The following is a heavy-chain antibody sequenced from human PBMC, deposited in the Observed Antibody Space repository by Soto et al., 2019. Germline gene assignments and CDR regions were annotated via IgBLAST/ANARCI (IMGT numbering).Heavy chain of an antibody. J-gene: IGHJ5*02. V-gene: IGHV1-69*06. D-gene: IGHD2-15*01. Sequence: QVQLVQSGAEVKKPGSSVKVSCKASGGTFSSYAISWVRQAPGQGLEWMGGIIPIFGTANYAQKFQGRVTITADKSTSTAYMELSSLRSEDTAVYYCARAARYCSGGSCYSGLVNNWFDPWGQGTLVTVSS. CDR2: IIPIFGTA. CDR1: GGTFSSYA. CDR3: ARAARYCSGGSCYSGLVNNWFDP.